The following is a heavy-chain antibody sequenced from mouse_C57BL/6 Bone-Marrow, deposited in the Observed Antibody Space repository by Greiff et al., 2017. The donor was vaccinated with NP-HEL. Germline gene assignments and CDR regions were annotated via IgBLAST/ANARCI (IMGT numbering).Heavy chain of an antibody. CDR1: GFSLTSYG. J-gene: IGHJ1*03. Sequence: QVHVKQSGPGLVQLSQSLSITCTVSGFSLTSYGVHWVRQSPGKGLEWLGVIWSGGSTDYNAAFISRLSISKDNSKSQVFFKMNSLQADDTAIYYCARKGYDWYFDVWGTGTTVTVSS. CDR2: IWSGGST. D-gene: IGHD3-2*02. V-gene: IGHV2-2*01. CDR3: ARKGYDWYFDV.